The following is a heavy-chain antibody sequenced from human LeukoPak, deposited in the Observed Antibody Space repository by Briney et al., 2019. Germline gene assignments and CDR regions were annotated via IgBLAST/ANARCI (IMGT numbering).Heavy chain of an antibody. V-gene: IGHV3-7*01. CDR3: ARAAKYYYGSETYYFFDY. D-gene: IGHD3-10*01. Sequence: GGSLRLSCAASGFTFSSYSMNRVRQAPGKGLEWVANIKQDGSEKYYMDSVKGRFTISRDTAKNSLYLQMNSLRAEDTAVYYCARAAKYYYGSETYYFFDYWGQGTLVTVSS. CDR1: GFTFSSYS. J-gene: IGHJ4*02. CDR2: IKQDGSEK.